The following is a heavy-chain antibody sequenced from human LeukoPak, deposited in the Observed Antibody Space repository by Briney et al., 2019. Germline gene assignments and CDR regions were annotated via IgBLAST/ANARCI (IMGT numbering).Heavy chain of an antibody. D-gene: IGHD3-10*01. Sequence: PSETLSLTCTVSGGSISSSSYYWGWIRQPPGKGLEWIGSIYYSGSTYYNPSLKNRVTISVDTSKNQFSLKLSSVTAADTAVYYCARRGVGQYYFDYWGQGTLVTVSS. J-gene: IGHJ4*02. CDR2: IYYSGST. CDR3: ARRGVGQYYFDY. V-gene: IGHV4-39*01. CDR1: GGSISSSSYY.